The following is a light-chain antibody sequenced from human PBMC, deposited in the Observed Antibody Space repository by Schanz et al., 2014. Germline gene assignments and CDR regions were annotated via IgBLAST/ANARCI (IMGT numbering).Light chain of an antibody. Sequence: DIHMTQSPSSLSPSVGDRVTITCRSSQSIGKYVNWYQQTPGKAPRLLIYAASTLQSGVPSRFSGSGSGTDFTFTVSSLQPEDIATYYCQQYDTHRTFGQGTKVEIK. CDR3: QQYDTHRT. CDR2: AAS. J-gene: IGKJ1*01. V-gene: IGKV1-33*01. CDR1: QSIGKY.